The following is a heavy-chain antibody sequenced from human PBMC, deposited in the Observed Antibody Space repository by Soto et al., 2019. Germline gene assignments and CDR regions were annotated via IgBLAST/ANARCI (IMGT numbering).Heavy chain of an antibody. D-gene: IGHD3-22*01. Sequence: GGSLRLSCVASGFTFSGVVMHWVRQAPGTGLEWVAGISHDGKNQHYGDSVRGRFIVSRDNSKNTLFLQMNSLRPEDTAIYYCAREDYSSGRAGTFHLWGQGTLVTVSS. CDR3: AREDYSSGRAGTFHL. J-gene: IGHJ1*01. CDR1: GFTFSGVV. V-gene: IGHV3-30*03. CDR2: ISHDGKNQ.